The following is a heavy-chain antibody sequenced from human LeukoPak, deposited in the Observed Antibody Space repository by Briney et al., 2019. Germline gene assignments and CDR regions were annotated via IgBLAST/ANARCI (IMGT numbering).Heavy chain of an antibody. V-gene: IGHV1-18*01. CDR1: GYTFTRFV. CDR3: ARDTNWQRDY. D-gene: IGHD6-25*01. CDR2: ISTSSDQR. J-gene: IGHJ4*02. Sequence: ASVKVSCKASGYTFTRFVIAWVRQAPGQGLEWVGWISTSSDQRRYAHMLQDRVTMTTDTSTSTAYMELRSLRSDDAGVYYCARDTNWQRDYWGQGTLVTVSS.